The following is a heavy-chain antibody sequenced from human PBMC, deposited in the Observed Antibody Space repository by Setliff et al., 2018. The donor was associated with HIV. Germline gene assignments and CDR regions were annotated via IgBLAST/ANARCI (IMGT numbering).Heavy chain of an antibody. CDR1: GFTFSSYA. J-gene: IGHJ5*02. Sequence: GGSLRLSCAASGFTFSSYAMSWVRQAPGKGLEWVASISPDGSRNYCVGSVKGRFTASRDNAKSSLYLQMNSLRAEDTAVYYCARVHLTTNAVYGVVSNWFDPWGQGALVTVSS. V-gene: IGHV3-7*03. D-gene: IGHD3-3*01. CDR2: ISPDGSRN. CDR3: ARVHLTTNAVYGVVSNWFDP.